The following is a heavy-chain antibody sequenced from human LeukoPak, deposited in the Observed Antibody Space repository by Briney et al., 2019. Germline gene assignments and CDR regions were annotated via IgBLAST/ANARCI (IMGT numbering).Heavy chain of an antibody. CDR1: GFGFSVYW. CDR2: ISSDGSIA. CDR3: ARADYGGNSDFHY. Sequence: GGSLRLSCAASGFGFSVYWMHWVRQAPGKGLAWVSRISSDGSIAINADSVEGRFTVSRDNAKNTLYLQMNSLRVEDTAVYYCARADYGGNSDFHYWGQGTLVTVSS. D-gene: IGHD4-23*01. J-gene: IGHJ4*02. V-gene: IGHV3-74*01.